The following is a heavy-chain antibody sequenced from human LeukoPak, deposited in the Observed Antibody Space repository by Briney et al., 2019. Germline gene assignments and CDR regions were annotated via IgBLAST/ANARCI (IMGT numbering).Heavy chain of an antibody. V-gene: IGHV4-59*01. J-gene: IGHJ5*02. CDR2: ISYSGST. CDR1: GGSISSYY. CDR3: AREPGFDSSGYLNWFDP. Sequence: SSETLSLTCTVSGGSISSYYWSWIRQPPGKGLEWIACISYSGSTKYNPSLKSRVTISVDTSKNQLSLKLSSVTAADTAVYYCAREPGFDSSGYLNWFDPWGQGTLVTVSS. D-gene: IGHD3-22*01.